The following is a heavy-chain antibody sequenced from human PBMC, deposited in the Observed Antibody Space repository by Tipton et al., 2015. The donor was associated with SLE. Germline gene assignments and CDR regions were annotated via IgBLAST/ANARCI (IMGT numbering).Heavy chain of an antibody. Sequence: TLSLTCAVSGYSISSGYYWGWIRQPPGKGLEWIGSIYYSGSTNYNPSLKSRVTISVDTSKNLFSLKLSSVTAADTAVYYCARDQVGYSGYTSFYYMDVWGKGTTVTVSS. D-gene: IGHD5-12*01. CDR3: ARDQVGYSGYTSFYYMDV. CDR2: IYYSGST. V-gene: IGHV4-38-2*02. J-gene: IGHJ6*03. CDR1: GYSISSGYY.